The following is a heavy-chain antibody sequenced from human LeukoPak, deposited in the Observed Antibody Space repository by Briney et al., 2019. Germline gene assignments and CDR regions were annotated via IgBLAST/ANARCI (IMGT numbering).Heavy chain of an antibody. J-gene: IGHJ4*02. D-gene: IGHD1-7*01. Sequence: QVQLQESGPGLVKPSQTRSLTCTVSRGSISSGSYCWSWIRQPAARGREGMGHVYTSGNTNYNPPLKSRVTISVDTSKNQFSLKLSSVTAADTAVYYCAREEDWNYDYWGQGTLVTVSS. V-gene: IGHV4-61*02. CDR1: RGSISSGSYC. CDR3: AREEDWNYDY. CDR2: VYTSGNT.